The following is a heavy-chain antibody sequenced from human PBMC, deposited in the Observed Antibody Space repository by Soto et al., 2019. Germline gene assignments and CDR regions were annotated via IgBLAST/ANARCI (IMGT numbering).Heavy chain of an antibody. J-gene: IGHJ4*02. D-gene: IGHD3-16*01. CDR3: ARDPWAADY. V-gene: IGHV3-21*01. CDR2: ISSSSSYI. Sequence: GGSLRLSCAASRFTFSSYSMSWVRQAPGKGLEWVSSISSSSSYIYYADSVKGRFTISRDNSKNTVNLQMNSLRAEDTAVYYCARDPWAADYWGQGTLVTVSS. CDR1: RFTFSSYS.